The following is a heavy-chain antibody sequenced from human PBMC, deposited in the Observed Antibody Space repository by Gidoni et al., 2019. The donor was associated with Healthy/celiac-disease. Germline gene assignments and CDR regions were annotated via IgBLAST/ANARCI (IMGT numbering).Heavy chain of an antibody. Sequence: SCAASGFTFSDYYMSWIRQAQGKGLEWVSYISSRGSTIYYADSVKGRFTISRDNAKNSLYMQMNSLRAEDTAVYYCARVMAAEPYYYYYGMDVWGQGTTVTVSS. D-gene: IGHD6-13*01. J-gene: IGHJ6*02. CDR3: ARVMAAEPYYYYYGMDV. CDR1: GFTFSDYY. CDR2: ISSRGSTI. V-gene: IGHV3-11*01.